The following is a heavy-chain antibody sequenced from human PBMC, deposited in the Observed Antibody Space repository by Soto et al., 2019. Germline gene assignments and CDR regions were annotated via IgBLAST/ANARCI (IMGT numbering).Heavy chain of an antibody. D-gene: IGHD6-19*01. CDR2: ISSSSSYI. V-gene: IGHV3-21*01. J-gene: IGHJ3*02. Sequence: EVQLVESGGGLVKPGGSLRLSCAASGFTFSSYSMNWVRQAPGKGLEWVSSISSSSSYIYYADSVKGRFTISRDNAKNSLYLQMNSLRAEDTAVYYCARVHSGWYEDAFDIWGQGTMLTVSS. CDR1: GFTFSSYS. CDR3: ARVHSGWYEDAFDI.